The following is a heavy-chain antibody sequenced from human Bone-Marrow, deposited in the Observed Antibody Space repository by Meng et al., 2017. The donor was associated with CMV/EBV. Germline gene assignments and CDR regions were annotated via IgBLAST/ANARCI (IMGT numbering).Heavy chain of an antibody. CDR1: GYTFTSYG. CDR2: ISAYNGNT. Sequence: ASVKVSCKASGYTFTSYGISWVRQAPGQGLEWMGWISAYNGNTNYAQKLQGRVTMTSDMSTTTVYMELSSLRSDDTAIFYCARDGYGRMGRGNWFAAWGPGNLVTGSS. D-gene: IGHD5-18*01. J-gene: IGHJ5*02. CDR3: ARDGYGRMGRGNWFAA. V-gene: IGHV1-18*01.